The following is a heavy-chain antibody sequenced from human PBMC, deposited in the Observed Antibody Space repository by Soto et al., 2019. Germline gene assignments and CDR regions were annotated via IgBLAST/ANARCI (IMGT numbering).Heavy chain of an antibody. J-gene: IGHJ6*02. CDR1: GGSISSYY. V-gene: IGHV4-59*01. CDR2: IYYSGST. D-gene: IGHD3-9*01. Sequence: QVQLQESGPGLVKPSETLSLTCTVSGGSISSYYWSWIRQPPGKGLEWIGYIYYSGSTNYNPSLKRRVSLSVATSQTQFALQLRSVTAADTAVYYCARVPVYYDILTGYSDYYYYGMDVWGQGTTVTVSS. CDR3: ARVPVYYDILTGYSDYYYYGMDV.